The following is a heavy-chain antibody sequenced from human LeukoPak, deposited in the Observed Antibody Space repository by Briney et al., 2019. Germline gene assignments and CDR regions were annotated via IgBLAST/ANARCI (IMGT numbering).Heavy chain of an antibody. V-gene: IGHV3-74*01. CDR2: INSDGSST. J-gene: IGHJ4*02. CDR3: AKGIQLWLSTFDY. D-gene: IGHD5-18*01. CDR1: GFTFSSYW. Sequence: GGSLRLSCAASGFTFSSYWMHWVRQAPGKGLVWVSRINSDGSSTSYADSVKGRFTISRDNAKNTLYLQMNSLRADDTAVYYCAKGIQLWLSTFDYWGQGTLVTVSS.